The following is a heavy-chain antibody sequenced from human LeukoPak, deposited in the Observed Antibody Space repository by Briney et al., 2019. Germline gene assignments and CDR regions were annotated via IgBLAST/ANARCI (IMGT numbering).Heavy chain of an antibody. J-gene: IGHJ4*02. Sequence: GRSLRLSCAASGFTFSSHGMHWVRQAPGKGLEWVAVISYDGSNKYYADSVKGRFTISRDNSKNTLYLQMNSLRAEDTAVYYCAKSGEVGYYDSSGSQFFDYWGQGTLVTVSS. CDR3: AKSGEVGYYDSSGSQFFDY. D-gene: IGHD3-22*01. V-gene: IGHV3-30*18. CDR2: ISYDGSNK. CDR1: GFTFSSHG.